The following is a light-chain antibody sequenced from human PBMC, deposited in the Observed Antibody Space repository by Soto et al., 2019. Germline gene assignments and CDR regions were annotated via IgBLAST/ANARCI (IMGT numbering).Light chain of an antibody. CDR2: RDD. CDR1: NSNIGTNA. CDR3: ASWDDTLNAVV. V-gene: IGLV1-47*01. J-gene: IGLJ3*02. Sequence: QSVLTQPPSASGTPGQRVTISCSGSNSNIGTNAVYWFQHLPGLAPKVLIYRDDQRPSGVSDRFSGSKSGTSCSLAISGLRSEDEADYSCASWDDTLNAVVFGGWTKLTVL.